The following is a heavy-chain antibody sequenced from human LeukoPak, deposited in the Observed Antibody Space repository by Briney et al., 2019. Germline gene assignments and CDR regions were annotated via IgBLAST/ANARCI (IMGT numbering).Heavy chain of an antibody. CDR3: ARADRNYYMDV. Sequence: GGPPRLSCAASGFIFSDYYMNWIRQAPGKGLEWVSYIRSSGGIIYYADSVKGRFTISRDNAKNSLFLQMNSLRADDTAVYYCARADRNYYMDVWGKGTTVTVSS. CDR1: GFIFSDYY. CDR2: IRSSGGII. V-gene: IGHV3-11*04. J-gene: IGHJ6*03.